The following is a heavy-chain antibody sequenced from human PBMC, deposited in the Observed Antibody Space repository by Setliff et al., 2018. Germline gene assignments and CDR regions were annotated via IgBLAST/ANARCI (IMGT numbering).Heavy chain of an antibody. Sequence: ASVKVSCKASGYTFTSYDINWVRQATGQGLEWMGWMNPNSGNTGYAQKFQGRVTMTRNTSISTAYMELSSLRSEDTAVYYCARRVGSVGIQLPVYWGQGTLVTVSS. CDR2: MNPNSGNT. CDR1: GYTFTSYD. J-gene: IGHJ4*02. V-gene: IGHV1-8*02. D-gene: IGHD5-18*01. CDR3: ARRVGSVGIQLPVY.